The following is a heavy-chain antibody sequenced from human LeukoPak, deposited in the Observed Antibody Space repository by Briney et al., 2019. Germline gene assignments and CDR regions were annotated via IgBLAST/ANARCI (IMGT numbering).Heavy chain of an antibody. J-gene: IGHJ3*02. CDR3: AQDISWFAFDI. V-gene: IGHV3-30*18. CDR1: GFTFSSYS. D-gene: IGHD3-10*01. Sequence: GGSLRLSCAASGFTFSSYSIHWVRQAPGKGLEWVAVISYDGSNKYYADSLEGRFTISRDNSKNTVYLQMNSLRAEDTALYYCAQDISWFAFDIWGQGTMVTVSS. CDR2: ISYDGSNK.